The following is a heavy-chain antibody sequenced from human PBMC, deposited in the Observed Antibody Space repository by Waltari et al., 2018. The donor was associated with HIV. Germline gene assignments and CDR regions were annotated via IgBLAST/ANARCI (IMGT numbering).Heavy chain of an antibody. CDR1: GFTFSGYE. V-gene: IGHV3-48*03. Sequence: EVQLVESGGGLVQPGGCLRLSCAASGFTFSGYEMNWFRQAPGKGLECVSYISSSVSTIYYADSVKGRFTISRDNAKNSLYLQMNSLRAEDMAVYYCARARSGGSCLDYWGQGTLVTVSS. CDR3: ARARSGGSCLDY. D-gene: IGHD2-15*01. CDR2: ISSSVSTI. J-gene: IGHJ4*02.